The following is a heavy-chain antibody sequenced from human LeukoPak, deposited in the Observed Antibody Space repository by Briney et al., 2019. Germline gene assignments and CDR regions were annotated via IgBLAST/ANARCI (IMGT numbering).Heavy chain of an antibody. CDR1: GFTFSRYG. V-gene: IGHV3-30*18. Sequence: GRSLRLSCAASGFTFSRYGMHWVRQAPGKGLEWVALISYDESNRYYADSVKGRFTISRDNSKNTMYLQMNSLRAEDTAVYYCAKSPDTWNYGFLDYWGQGTLVTVSS. CDR3: AKSPDTWNYGFLDY. D-gene: IGHD1-7*01. CDR2: ISYDESNR. J-gene: IGHJ4*02.